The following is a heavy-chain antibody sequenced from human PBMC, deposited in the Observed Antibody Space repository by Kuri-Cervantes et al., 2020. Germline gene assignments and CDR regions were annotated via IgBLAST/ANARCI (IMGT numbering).Heavy chain of an antibody. V-gene: IGHV3-48*03. J-gene: IGHJ4*02. CDR3: ARAVRSYYYDSSGYGY. CDR1: GFTFSSYE. D-gene: IGHD3-22*01. CDR2: ISSSGSTI. Sequence: GESLKISWAASGFTFSSYEMNWVRQAPGKGLQWVSYISSSGSTIYYADSVKGRFTISRDNAKNSLYLQMNSLRAEDTAVYYCARAVRSYYYDSSGYGYWGQGTLVTVSS.